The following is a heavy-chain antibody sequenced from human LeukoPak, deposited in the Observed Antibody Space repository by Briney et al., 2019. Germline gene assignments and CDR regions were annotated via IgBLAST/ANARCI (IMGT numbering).Heavy chain of an antibody. J-gene: IGHJ4*02. CDR2: ISSNGGST. CDR1: GFTFSSYA. D-gene: IGHD2-21*02. Sequence: GGSLRLSCAASGFTFSSYAMHWVRQAPGKGLEYVSAISSNGGSTYYANSVKGRFTISRDNSKNTLYLQMGSLRTEDMAVYYCARGRGMTFDYWGQGTLVTVSS. CDR3: ARGRGMTFDY. V-gene: IGHV3-64*01.